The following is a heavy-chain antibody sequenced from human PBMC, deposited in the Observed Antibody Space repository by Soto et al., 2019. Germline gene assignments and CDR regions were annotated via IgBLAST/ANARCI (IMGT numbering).Heavy chain of an antibody. CDR3: ARASYDFWSGPSYYYGMDV. V-gene: IGHV3-21*01. Sequence: GGSLRLSCAASGFTFSSYSMNWVRQAPGKGLEWVSSISSSSSYIYYADSVKGRFTISRDNAKNSLYLQMNSLRAEDTAVYYCARASYDFWSGPSYYYGMDVWGQGTTVTVSS. D-gene: IGHD3-3*01. CDR1: GFTFSSYS. CDR2: ISSSSSYI. J-gene: IGHJ6*02.